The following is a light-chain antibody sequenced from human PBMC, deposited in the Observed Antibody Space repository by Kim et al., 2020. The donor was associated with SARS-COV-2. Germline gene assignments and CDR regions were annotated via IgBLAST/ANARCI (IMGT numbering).Light chain of an antibody. V-gene: IGLV3-21*04. Sequence: SYELTQPPSVSVAPGKTARITCGGNNIGSTSVHWYQQRPGQAPVLVIYYDSDRPSGIPERFSGSNSENTATLTISGVEAGDEADYYCQVWHSSSDHVVFGGGTKVTVL. CDR2: YDS. CDR3: QVWHSSSDHVV. CDR1: NIGSTS. J-gene: IGLJ2*01.